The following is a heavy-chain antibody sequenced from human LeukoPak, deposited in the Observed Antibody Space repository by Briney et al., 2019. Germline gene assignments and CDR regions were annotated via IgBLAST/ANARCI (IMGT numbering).Heavy chain of an antibody. CDR2: IYVTGST. J-gene: IGHJ5*02. V-gene: IGHV4-4*07. CDR1: GASISSYY. D-gene: IGHD6-13*01. Sequence: SETLSLTCTVSGASISSYYWSWIRQPAGKALEWIGRIYVTGSTNYNPSLKSRVTMSVDTSKNQFSLKLSSVTAADTAVYYCARDGSSSWYGWFDPWGQGTLVTVSS. CDR3: ARDGSSSWYGWFDP.